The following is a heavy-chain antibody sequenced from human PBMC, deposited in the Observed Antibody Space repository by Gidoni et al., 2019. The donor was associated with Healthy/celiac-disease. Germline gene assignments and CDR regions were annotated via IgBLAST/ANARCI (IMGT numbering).Heavy chain of an antibody. CDR1: GFTFSSDG. J-gene: IGHJ3*02. Sequence: QVQLVESGGGVVQPGRSLRLSCAASGFTFSSDGMHWVRQAPGKGREWVAVIWYDGSNKYYADSVKGRFTISRDNSKNTLYLQMNSLGAEDTAVYYCARNPREWERHAFDIWGQGTMVTVSS. V-gene: IGHV3-33*01. CDR2: IWYDGSNK. D-gene: IGHD1-26*01. CDR3: ARNPREWERHAFDI.